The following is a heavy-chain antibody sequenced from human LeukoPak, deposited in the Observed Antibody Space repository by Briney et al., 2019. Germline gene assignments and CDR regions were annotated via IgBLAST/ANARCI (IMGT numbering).Heavy chain of an antibody. D-gene: IGHD4-17*01. Sequence: GRSLRLSCAASGFTFSSYAMHWVRQAPGKGLEWVAVISYDGSNKYYADSVKGRFTISRDNSKNTLYLQMNSLRAEDTAVYSCARDWASDGDYRFDYWGQGTLVTVSS. J-gene: IGHJ4*02. CDR1: GFTFSSYA. V-gene: IGHV3-30-3*01. CDR3: ARDWASDGDYRFDY. CDR2: ISYDGSNK.